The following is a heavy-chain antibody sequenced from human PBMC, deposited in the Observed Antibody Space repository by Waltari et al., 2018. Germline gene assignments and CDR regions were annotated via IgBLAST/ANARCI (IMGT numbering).Heavy chain of an antibody. Sequence: QLRLQESGPGLVKPSETLSITCTVSGGSINSGTHDWGWIRPPPGKGLEWIGNIYSSGSTSYTPSLLRRISISRDTAKNQFSLKLTSVTVADTAVYYCATDPSIPGSSDDFWGQGALVTVSS. D-gene: IGHD1-26*01. CDR3: ATDPSIPGSSDDF. CDR2: IYSSGST. V-gene: IGHV4-39*07. J-gene: IGHJ4*02. CDR1: GGSINSGTHD.